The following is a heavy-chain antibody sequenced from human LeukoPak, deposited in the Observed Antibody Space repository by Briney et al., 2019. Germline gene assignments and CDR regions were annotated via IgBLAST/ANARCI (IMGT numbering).Heavy chain of an antibody. CDR1: GFTFDDYA. CDR2: ISWNSGSI. V-gene: IGHV3-9*01. D-gene: IGHD2-2*01. Sequence: GRSLRLSCAASGFTFDDYAMHWVRQAPGKGLEWVSGISWNSGSIGYADSVKGRFTISRDNAKNSLYLQMNSLRAEDTALYYCAKAISAAPKYYFDYWGQGTLVTVSS. CDR3: AKAISAAPKYYFDY. J-gene: IGHJ4*02.